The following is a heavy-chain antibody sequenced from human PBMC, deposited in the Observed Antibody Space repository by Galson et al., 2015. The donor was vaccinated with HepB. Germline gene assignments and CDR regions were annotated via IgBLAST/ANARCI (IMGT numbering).Heavy chain of an antibody. V-gene: IGHV3-23*01. Sequence: LAWVSSISGSAVSTYYADSVKGRFTISRDNSKNTLFLQMNRLRAEDTAIYYCAKDMGAPDYWGQGALVTVSS. CDR3: AKDMGAPDY. CDR2: ISGSAVST. J-gene: IGHJ4*02. D-gene: IGHD1-26*01.